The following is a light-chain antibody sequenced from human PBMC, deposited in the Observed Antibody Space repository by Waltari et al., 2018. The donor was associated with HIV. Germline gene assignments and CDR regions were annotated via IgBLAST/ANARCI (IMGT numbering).Light chain of an antibody. J-gene: IGLJ2*01. CDR3: QSYDSSLTAVI. V-gene: IGLV1-40*01. Sequence: QSVLTQPPSVSGAPGQSVSISCTGTTSNIDTPYDVHWYQQLPGAAPKLLVYGNNNRPSGVPARFSGSKSGTSASLAITGLQSEDEAFYYGQSYDSSLTAVIFGGGTKLTVL. CDR1: TSNIDTPYD. CDR2: GNN.